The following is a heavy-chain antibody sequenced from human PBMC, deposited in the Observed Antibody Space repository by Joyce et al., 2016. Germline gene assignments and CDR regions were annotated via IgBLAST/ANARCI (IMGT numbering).Heavy chain of an antibody. CDR2: IGASGGCR. CDR3: ARAMTVVVAYTLRDGFDV. J-gene: IGHJ3*01. D-gene: IGHD2-15*01. V-gene: IGHV3-23*04. Sequence: EIQLEESGGTLVHPGGSLSLSCRVYQTRPNNYVMAWVRQAPGKCLVGVSAIGASGGCRYYADSGKGRFTVSRDKSKNMMYLQMTSLQTEDTAIYYCARAMTVVVAYTLRDGFDVWGRGTMVAVSS. CDR1: QTRPNNYV.